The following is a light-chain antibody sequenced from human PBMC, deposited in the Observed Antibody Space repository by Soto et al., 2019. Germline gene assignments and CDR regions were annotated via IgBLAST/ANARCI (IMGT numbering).Light chain of an antibody. J-gene: IGKJ4*01. V-gene: IGKV1-5*01. Sequence: DIQMTQSPSTLSASVGDTVTITCRASESLDNWLAWYQQKPGKAPKLLLFAASTLLGGVPSRFSGRGSGTEFTLTISSLQADDFATYYCQQVKSYPRTFGGGTKVDIK. CDR2: AAS. CDR3: QQVKSYPRT. CDR1: ESLDNW.